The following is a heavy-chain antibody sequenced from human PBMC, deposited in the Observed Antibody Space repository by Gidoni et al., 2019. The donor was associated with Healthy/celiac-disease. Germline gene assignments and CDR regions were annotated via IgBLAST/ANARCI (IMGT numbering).Heavy chain of an antibody. J-gene: IGHJ4*02. Sequence: QLQLQESGPGLVKPSETLSLTCTVSGGSISSSSYYWGWIRQPPGKGLEWIGSIYYSGSTYYNPSLKSRVTISVDTSKNQFSLKLSSVTAADTAVYYCASNYYGSGSYYRVDYWGQGTLVTVSS. CDR3: ASNYYGSGSYYRVDY. V-gene: IGHV4-39*01. D-gene: IGHD3-10*01. CDR2: IYYSGST. CDR1: GGSISSSSYY.